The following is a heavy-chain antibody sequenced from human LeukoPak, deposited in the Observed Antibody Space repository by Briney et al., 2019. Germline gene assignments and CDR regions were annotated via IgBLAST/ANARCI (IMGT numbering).Heavy chain of an antibody. Sequence: PSETLSLTCTVSGGSISSYYWSWIRQPPGKGLEWIGYIYYSGSTSYNPSLKSRVTISVDTSKNQFSLKLSSVTAADTAVYYCARDGSAAGMDYWGQGTLVTVSS. CDR1: GGSISSYY. J-gene: IGHJ4*02. V-gene: IGHV4-59*01. D-gene: IGHD6-13*01. CDR3: ARDGSAAGMDY. CDR2: IYYSGST.